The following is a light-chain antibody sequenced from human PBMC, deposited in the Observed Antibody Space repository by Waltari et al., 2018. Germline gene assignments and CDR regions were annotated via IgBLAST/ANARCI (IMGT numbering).Light chain of an antibody. Sequence: QSVLTQPPSASGTPGQRVTISCSGSSSNIESNYVYWYQQFPGPAPKVLLFKNNQRHSGVPGRFCASKSYAPASLARGGLRADDEADYYCGTWDDSLSRAVFGGGTKLTVL. CDR2: KNN. CDR3: GTWDDSLSRAV. V-gene: IGLV1-47*01. CDR1: SSNIESNY. J-gene: IGLJ3*02.